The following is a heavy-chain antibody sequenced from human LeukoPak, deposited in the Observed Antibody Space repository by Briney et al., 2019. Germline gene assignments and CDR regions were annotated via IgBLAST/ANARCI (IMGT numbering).Heavy chain of an antibody. D-gene: IGHD3-9*01. CDR3: ATATYDILTGYYLDAFDI. J-gene: IGHJ3*02. CDR2: ISGSGGTGT. CDR1: GFTFSSYA. Sequence: GGSLRLSCAASGFTFSSYAMSWVRLAPGKGLEWVSTISGSGGTGTYYADSVKGRFTISRDNSKNTLYLQMNSLRAEDTAVYYCATATYDILTGYYLDAFDIWGQGTMVTVSS. V-gene: IGHV3-23*01.